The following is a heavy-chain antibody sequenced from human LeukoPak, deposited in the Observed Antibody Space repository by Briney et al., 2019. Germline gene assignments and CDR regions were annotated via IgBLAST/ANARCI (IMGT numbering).Heavy chain of an antibody. CDR2: ISDGGST. CDR3: ARASTTFDD. CDR1: GGSITSYY. J-gene: IGHJ4*02. D-gene: IGHD1-14*01. Sequence: SEXLSLTCSVSGGSITSYYWSWIRQPPGKGLEGIGYISDGGSTNYNPSLKSRVSISVDTSKNQFSLKLSSVTAADTAVYFCARASTTFDDWGQGTLVTVSS. V-gene: IGHV4-59*01.